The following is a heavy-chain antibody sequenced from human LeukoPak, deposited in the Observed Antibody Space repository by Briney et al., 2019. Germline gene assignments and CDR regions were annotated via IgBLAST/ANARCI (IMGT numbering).Heavy chain of an antibody. J-gene: IGHJ4*02. CDR2: ISSSGNTI. CDR1: GFTFSSYE. CDR3: ARGGIRYFEF. Sequence: GGSVRLSCAASGFTFSSYEMNWVRQAPGKGLEWISYISSSGNTIYYADSVKGRFTISRDNSRNTQDLQMNSLRGDDTAVYYCARGGIRYFEFWGQGTLVTVSS. V-gene: IGHV3-48*03. D-gene: IGHD1-26*01.